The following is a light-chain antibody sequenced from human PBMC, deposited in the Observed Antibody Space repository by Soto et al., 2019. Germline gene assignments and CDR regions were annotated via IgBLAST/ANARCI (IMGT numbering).Light chain of an antibody. CDR2: WAS. CDR1: ESVFDSSKNKNY. Sequence: DRVRTECRSWWTAYRGKRATSNCKSSESVFDSSKNKNYLAWYQQKPGQSPKLLISWASTRENGVPDRFSGSGSGTDFTPTISIVLGEDQAVYYCQHYYTPPAFAPGTKVDIK. CDR3: QHYYTPPA. J-gene: IGKJ3*01. V-gene: IGKV4-1*01.